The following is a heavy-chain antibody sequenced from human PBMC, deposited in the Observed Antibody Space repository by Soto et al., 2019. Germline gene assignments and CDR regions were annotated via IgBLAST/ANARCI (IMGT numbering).Heavy chain of an antibody. J-gene: IGHJ4*02. CDR3: AKVFVFTIREGFDY. V-gene: IGHV3-23*01. D-gene: IGHD3-3*01. CDR2: ITGSGDST. CDR1: GFTFSSYA. Sequence: GSLRLSCAASGFTFSSYAMSWVRQAPGKGLEWVSAITGSGDSTYYADSVKGRSTVSRDNSKNTLYLQMNSLRAEDTAVYYCAKVFVFTIREGFDYWGLGTLVTVSS.